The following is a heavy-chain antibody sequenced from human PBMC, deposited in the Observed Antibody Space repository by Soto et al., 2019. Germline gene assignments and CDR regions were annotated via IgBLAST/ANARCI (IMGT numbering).Heavy chain of an antibody. CDR3: AKDRHYYDSSGYYPVAYYFDD. D-gene: IGHD3-22*01. CDR2: ISWNSGSI. V-gene: IGHV3-9*01. CDR1: GFTFDDYA. Sequence: PGGSLRLSCAASGFTFDDYAMHWVRQAPGKGLERVSGISWNSGSIGYADSVKGRFTISRDNAKNSLYLQMNSLRAEDTALYYCAKDRHYYDSSGYYPVAYYFDDWGQGTLVTVSS. J-gene: IGHJ4*02.